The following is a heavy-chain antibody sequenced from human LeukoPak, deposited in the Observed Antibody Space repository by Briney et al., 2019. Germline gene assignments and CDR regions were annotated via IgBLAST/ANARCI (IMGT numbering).Heavy chain of an antibody. CDR1: GGSISSYY. V-gene: IGHV4-59*13. CDR2: NSGST. Sequence: SETLSLTCTVSGGSISSYYWSWIRQPPGKGLEWIAYNSGSTNYNPSLKSRVNISVDTSKSQFSLRLSSVTAADTAVYYCAKDLRYCSSTTCYNDAFDIWGQGTMVTVSS. D-gene: IGHD2-2*01. J-gene: IGHJ3*02. CDR3: AKDLRYCSSTTCYNDAFDI.